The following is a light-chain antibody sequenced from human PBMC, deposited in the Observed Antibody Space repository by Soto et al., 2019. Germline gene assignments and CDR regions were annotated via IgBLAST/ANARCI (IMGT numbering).Light chain of an antibody. V-gene: IGKV3-20*01. CDR2: GTS. CDR1: QSVSSSY. Sequence: IVLTHSPATLSFSPGEIATLSFRASQSVSSSYLAWYQQKPGQAPRLLIYGTSYRATGIPDKFSGSGSGTDFTLTISRLEPEDFAVYYCQQYTSSSQTFGQGTKVDIK. J-gene: IGKJ1*01. CDR3: QQYTSSSQT.